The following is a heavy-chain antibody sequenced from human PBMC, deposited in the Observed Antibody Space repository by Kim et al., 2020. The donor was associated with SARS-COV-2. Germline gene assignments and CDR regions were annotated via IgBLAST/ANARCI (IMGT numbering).Heavy chain of an antibody. V-gene: IGHV3-23*01. D-gene: IGHD5-12*01. Sequence: GGSLRLSCAASGFTFSSYAMNWVRQAPGKGLEWVSVISGSGGSTYYAESVKGRFTISRDNSKNTLYLEMNSLRAEDTAVYYCAKGPALWLRPIDYWGQGTLVTVSS. CDR1: GFTFSSYA. CDR3: AKGPALWLRPIDY. J-gene: IGHJ4*02. CDR2: ISGSGGST.